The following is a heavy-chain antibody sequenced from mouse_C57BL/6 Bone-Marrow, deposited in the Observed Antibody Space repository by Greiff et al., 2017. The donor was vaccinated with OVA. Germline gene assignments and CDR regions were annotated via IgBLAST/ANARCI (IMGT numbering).Heavy chain of an antibody. D-gene: IGHD2-5*01. V-gene: IGHV1-59*01. CDR1: GYTFTSYW. J-gene: IGHJ3*01. CDR2: IDPSDSYT. CDR3: GRTGSNYAWFAD. Sequence: QVQLQQPGAELVRPGTSVKLSCKASGYTFTSYWMHWVKQRPGQGLEWIGVIDPSDSYTNYNQKFKGKATLTVDTSSSTAYMQLSSLTSEDSAVYYCGRTGSNYAWFADWGQGTLVTVSA.